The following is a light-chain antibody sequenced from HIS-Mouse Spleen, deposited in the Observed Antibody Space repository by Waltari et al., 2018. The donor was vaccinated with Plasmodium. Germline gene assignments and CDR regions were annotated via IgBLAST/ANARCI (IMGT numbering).Light chain of an antibody. CDR2: GAS. Sequence: EIVMTQSPATLSVSPGERAPLPCRARQSVSSNLAWDQQKPGQAPRLLIDGASTRATGIPTRFSGSGSGTDFTLTISRLQSEYFAVYYCQQYNNWAFTFGPGTKVDIK. CDR3: QQYNNWAFT. V-gene: IGKV3-15*01. J-gene: IGKJ3*01. CDR1: QSVSSN.